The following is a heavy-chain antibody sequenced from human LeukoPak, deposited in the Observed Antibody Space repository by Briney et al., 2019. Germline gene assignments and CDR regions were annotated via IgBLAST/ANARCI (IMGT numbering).Heavy chain of an antibody. Sequence: GGSLRLSCAASGFTFSSYAMSWVRQAPGKGLKWVSTINDNGDGTYYADSVKGRFTISRDNSKNTLYLQMNSLRAEDTAVYYCAKGRDQKRPIAAAGYYYYYGMDVWGQGTTVTVSS. CDR1: GFTFSSYA. CDR3: AKGRDQKRPIAAAGYYYYYGMDV. CDR2: INDNGDGT. V-gene: IGHV3-23*01. J-gene: IGHJ6*02. D-gene: IGHD6-13*01.